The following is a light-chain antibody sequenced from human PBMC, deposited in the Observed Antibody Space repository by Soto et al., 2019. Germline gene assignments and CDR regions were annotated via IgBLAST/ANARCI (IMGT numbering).Light chain of an antibody. V-gene: IGKV1-39*01. CDR3: QQSYSTPPT. CDR2: AAS. J-gene: IGKJ1*01. Sequence: DINMTQSPSYRSASVGDSVTITCRAIQSVTTYLHWYQQKAGEAPKLLIYAASSLQGWAPSRFSGSGSGTDFTLTISRLQPGDFATYSCQQSYSTPPTFGQGTKVDIK. CDR1: QSVTTY.